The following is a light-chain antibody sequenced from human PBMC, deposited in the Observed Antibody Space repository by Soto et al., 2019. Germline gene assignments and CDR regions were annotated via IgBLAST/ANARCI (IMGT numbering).Light chain of an antibody. Sequence: IVMTQSPLSLPVIPGEPASISCRSSGDLQRSHGYSFLDWYLQKPGQSPQLLIYLGSNRASGVPDRFSGSGSGTDFTLKISRVEAEDVGVYYCMQVLQTPYTFGQGTRLETK. CDR3: MQVLQTPYT. V-gene: IGKV2-28*01. J-gene: IGKJ2*01. CDR1: GDLQRSHGYSF. CDR2: LGS.